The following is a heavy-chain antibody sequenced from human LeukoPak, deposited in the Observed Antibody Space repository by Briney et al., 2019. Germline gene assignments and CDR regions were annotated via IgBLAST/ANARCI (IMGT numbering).Heavy chain of an antibody. V-gene: IGHV3-69-1*01. CDR1: GFTFSEYY. CDR3: ARVTLGSGSYYMGAIDY. CDR2: ISSSSTI. Sequence: PGGSLRLSCAASGFTFSEYYINWVRQAPGKGLEWVSYISSSSTIYYADSVKGRFTISRDNAKNSLYLQMNSLRDEDTAVYYCARVTLGSGSYYMGAIDYWGQGTLVTVSS. D-gene: IGHD3-10*01. J-gene: IGHJ4*02.